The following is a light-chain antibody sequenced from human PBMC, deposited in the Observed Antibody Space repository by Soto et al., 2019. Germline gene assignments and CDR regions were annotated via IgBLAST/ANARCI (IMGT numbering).Light chain of an antibody. CDR3: QKYNSAPRT. V-gene: IGKV1-27*01. J-gene: IGKJ1*01. CDR1: QDIANF. Sequence: DIQMTQSLSSLPASVGDRVNITCRASQDIANFLAWYQQKPGKVPKLLIYAASSLQSGVPSRFSGSGSGTDFTLTISSLQPEDVATYYCQKYNSAPRTFGPGTKVEI. CDR2: AAS.